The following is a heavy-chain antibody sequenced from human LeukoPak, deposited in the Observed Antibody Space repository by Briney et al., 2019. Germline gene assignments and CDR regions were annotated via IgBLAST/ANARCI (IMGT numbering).Heavy chain of an antibody. CDR2: NNPNSGGT. Sequence: ASVKVSCKASGYTFTAYYIHWVRQAPGQGLEWMGWNNPNSGGTNYAQRFQGRVTMTRDTSITTAYMELSRLRSDDTAVYYCASPWGRWFGELIWYFDLWGRGTLVTVYS. CDR1: GYTFTAYY. CDR3: ASPWGRWFGELIWYFDL. D-gene: IGHD3-10*01. J-gene: IGHJ2*01. V-gene: IGHV1-2*02.